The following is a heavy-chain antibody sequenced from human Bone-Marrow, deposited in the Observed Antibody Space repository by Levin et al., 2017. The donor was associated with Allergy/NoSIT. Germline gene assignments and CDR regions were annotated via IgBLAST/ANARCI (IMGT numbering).Heavy chain of an antibody. J-gene: IGHJ4*02. CDR3: ASLYSSGWYSGPTNC. V-gene: IGHV1-69*02. CDR2: IIPILGIA. CDR1: GGTFSSYT. Sequence: KISCKASGGTFSSYTISWVRQAPGQGLEWMGRIIPILGIANYAQKFQGRVTITADKSTSTAYMELSSLRSEDTAVYYCASLYSSGWYSGPTNCWGQGTLVTVSS. D-gene: IGHD6-19*01.